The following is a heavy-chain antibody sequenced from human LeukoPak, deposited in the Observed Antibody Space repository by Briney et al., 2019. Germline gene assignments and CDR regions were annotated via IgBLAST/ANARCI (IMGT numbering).Heavy chain of an antibody. CDR2: IIPILGIA. V-gene: IGHV1-69*02. CDR3: ARGTWTWYEVTTEEPNFDY. J-gene: IGHJ4*02. Sequence: SVKVSCKASVGTFSSYTISWVRQAPGQGLEWMGMIIPILGIANYAQKFPGRVTITADKSTSTASMELSSLRSEDTAVYYCARGTWTWYEVTTEEPNFDYWGQGTLVTVSS. D-gene: IGHD4-17*01. CDR1: VGTFSSYT.